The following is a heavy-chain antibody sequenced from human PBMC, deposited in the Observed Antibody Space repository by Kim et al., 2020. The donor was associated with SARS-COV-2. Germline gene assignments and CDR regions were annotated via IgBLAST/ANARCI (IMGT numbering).Heavy chain of an antibody. V-gene: IGHV1-8*01. CDR1: GYTFTSYD. Sequence: ASVKVSCKASGYTFTSYDINWVRQATGQGLEWMGWMNPNSGNTGYAQKFQGRVTMTRNTSISTAYMELSSLRSEDTAVYYCARGRFKVPAARGTLDYWGQGTLVTVSS. D-gene: IGHD2-2*01. CDR2: MNPNSGNT. J-gene: IGHJ4*02. CDR3: ARGRFKVPAARGTLDY.